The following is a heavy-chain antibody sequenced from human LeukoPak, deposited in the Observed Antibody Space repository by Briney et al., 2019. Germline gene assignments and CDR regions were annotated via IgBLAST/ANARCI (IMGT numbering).Heavy chain of an antibody. CDR1: GFTFCDYY. D-gene: IGHD4-23*01. Sequence: PGGSLRLSSAASGFTFCDYYMSSIRQAPGERLWCVSYNGVSGNRGDSIYYAQSVTGRLTLYRNRAKKSLYLPMTSLRAEDTAVYLCARRGNYVVPLEIWGQGTMLTVSS. J-gene: IGHJ3*02. CDR3: ARRGNYVVPLEI. V-gene: IGHV3-11*01. CDR2: NGVSGNRGDSI.